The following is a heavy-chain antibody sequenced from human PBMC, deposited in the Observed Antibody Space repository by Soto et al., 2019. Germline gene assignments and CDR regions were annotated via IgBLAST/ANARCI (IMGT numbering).Heavy chain of an antibody. V-gene: IGHV4-59*12. J-gene: IGHJ4*02. CDR3: ARALVVPAAIMYFDY. Sequence: SETLSLTCTVSGGSISSYYWSWIRQPPGKGLEWIGYIYYSGSTNYNPSLKSRVTISVDTSKNQFSLKLSSVTAADTAVYYCARALVVPAAIMYFDYWGQGTLVTVSS. CDR2: IYYSGST. CDR1: GGSISSYY. D-gene: IGHD2-2*01.